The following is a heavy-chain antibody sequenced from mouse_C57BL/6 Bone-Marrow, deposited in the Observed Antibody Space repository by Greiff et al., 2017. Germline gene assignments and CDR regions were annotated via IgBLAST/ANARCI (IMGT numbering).Heavy chain of an antibody. D-gene: IGHD2-2*01. CDR1: EYEFPSYD. V-gene: IGHV5-2*01. CDR3: GRQGDRVTSSMDY. Sequence: EVHLVESGGGLVQPGESLKLSCESNEYEFPSYDMSWVRKTPGKRLELVAAINSDGGSTYYPDTMERRFIIARDNTKKTLYLQMSSLRSEDTALYEWGRQGDRVTSSMDYWGQGTSVTVSS. CDR2: INSDGGST. J-gene: IGHJ4*01.